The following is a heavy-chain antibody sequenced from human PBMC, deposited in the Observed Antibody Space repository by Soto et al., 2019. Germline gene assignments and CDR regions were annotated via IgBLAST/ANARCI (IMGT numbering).Heavy chain of an antibody. CDR2: IRSKAYGGTT. V-gene: IGHV3-49*03. D-gene: IGHD5-18*01. Sequence: GGSLRLSCTASGFTFGDYAMSWFRQAPGKGLEWVGFIRSKAYGGTTEYAASVKGRFTISRDDSKSIAYLQMNSLKTEDTAVYYCTSPTDGYSYGPYYYYGMDVWGQGTTVTVSS. CDR3: TSPTDGYSYGPYYYYGMDV. CDR1: GFTFGDYA. J-gene: IGHJ6*02.